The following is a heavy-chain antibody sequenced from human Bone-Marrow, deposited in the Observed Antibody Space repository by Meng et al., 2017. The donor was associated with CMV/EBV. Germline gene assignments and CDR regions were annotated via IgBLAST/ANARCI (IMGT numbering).Heavy chain of an antibody. Sequence: CPVSGGSISCSSYYWGWIRQPPGKGLEWIGSIYYSGSTYYNPSLKSRVTISVDTSKNQFSLKLSSVTAADTAVYYCARERYSGSYVWGQGTLVTVSS. V-gene: IGHV4-39*02. CDR3: ARERYSGSYV. CDR2: IYYSGST. J-gene: IGHJ4*02. CDR1: GGSISCSSYY. D-gene: IGHD1-26*01.